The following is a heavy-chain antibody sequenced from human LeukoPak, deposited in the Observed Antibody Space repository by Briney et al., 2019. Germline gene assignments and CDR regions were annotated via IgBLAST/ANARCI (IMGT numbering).Heavy chain of an antibody. J-gene: IGHJ4*02. CDR3: AGSIRGYSSGWYYFDY. D-gene: IGHD6-19*01. CDR1: GYSISSGYY. CDR2: IYHSGST. Sequence: SETLSLTCTVSGYSISSGYYWGWIRQPPGKGLEWIGSIYHSGSTYYNPSLKSRVTISVDTSKNQFSVKLSSVTAADTAVYYCAGSIRGYSSGWYYFDYWGQGTLITVSS. V-gene: IGHV4-38-2*02.